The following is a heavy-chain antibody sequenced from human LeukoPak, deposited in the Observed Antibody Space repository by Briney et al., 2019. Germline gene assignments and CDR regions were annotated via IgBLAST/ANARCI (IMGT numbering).Heavy chain of an antibody. CDR2: ISGGGSST. V-gene: IGHV3-23*01. D-gene: IGHD3-10*01. CDR1: GFTFGNYA. CDR3: ARDRGSRHDAFDI. J-gene: IGHJ3*02. Sequence: PGGSLRLSCAASGFTFGNYAMNWVRQAPGKGLEWVSTISGGGSSTFYAESVKGRFTISRDNAKNTLFLQMNSLRAEDTAVYYCARDRGSRHDAFDIWGQGTVVTVSS.